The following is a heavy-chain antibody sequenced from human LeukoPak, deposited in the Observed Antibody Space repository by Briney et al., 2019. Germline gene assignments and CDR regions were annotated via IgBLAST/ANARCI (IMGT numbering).Heavy chain of an antibody. V-gene: IGHV3-21*06. CDR3: ARGRPTGSSRRFVVQ. J-gene: IGHJ4*02. D-gene: IGHD2-15*01. CDR1: GFTFSSYA. CDR2: MSSGGGYI. Sequence: PGGSLRLSCAAFGFTFSSYAMTWVRQAPGKGLEWVSSMSSGGGYIYYADSVRGRFTISRDNAKDSLFLLMNSLRVEDTAVYYCARGRPTGSSRRFVVQWGQGTLVTVSS.